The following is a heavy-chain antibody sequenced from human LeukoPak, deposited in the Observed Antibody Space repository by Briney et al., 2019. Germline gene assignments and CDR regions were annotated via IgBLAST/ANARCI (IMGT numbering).Heavy chain of an antibody. CDR1: GYTLTELS. CDR2: FDPEDGET. CDR3: ALCGVYGVTDHYYYYGMDV. D-gene: IGHD5/OR15-5a*01. Sequence: ASVKVSCKVSGYTLTELSMHWVRQAPGKGLEWMGGFDPEDGETIYAQKFQGRVTMTEDTSTDTAYMELSSLRSEDTAVYYCALCGVYGVTDHYYYYGMDVWGQGTTVTVSS. J-gene: IGHJ6*02. V-gene: IGHV1-24*01.